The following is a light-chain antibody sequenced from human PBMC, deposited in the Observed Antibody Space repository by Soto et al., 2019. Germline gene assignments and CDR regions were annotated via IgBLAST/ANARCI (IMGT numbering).Light chain of an antibody. CDR1: QTVNSR. J-gene: IGKJ5*01. CDR2: GAS. V-gene: IGKV3-11*01. Sequence: EIVLTQSPATLSSSPGERATLSCRASQTVNSRLAWYQHKPGQAPRLLIYGASSRATGIPDRFSGSGSGTDFTLTISSVEPEDFAMYYCHQRNQFGQGTRLEIK. CDR3: HQRNQ.